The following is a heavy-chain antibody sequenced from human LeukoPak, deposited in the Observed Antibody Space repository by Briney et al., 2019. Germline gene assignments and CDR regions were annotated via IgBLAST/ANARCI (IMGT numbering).Heavy chain of an antibody. V-gene: IGHV4-39*07. D-gene: IGHD2-2*01. Sequence: SETLSLTCTVSGGSISSSSYYWGWIRQPPGKGLEWIGSIYYSGSTHYNPSLKSRVTISVDTSKNQFSLKLSSVTAADTAVYYCARAGVVPALYGMDVWGQGTTVTVSS. CDR2: IYYSGST. CDR1: GGSISSSSYY. CDR3: ARAGVVPALYGMDV. J-gene: IGHJ6*02.